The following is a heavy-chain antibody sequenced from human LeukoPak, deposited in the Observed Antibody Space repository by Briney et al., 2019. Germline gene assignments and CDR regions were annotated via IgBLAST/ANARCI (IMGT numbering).Heavy chain of an antibody. Sequence: PSETLSLTCTVSGGSISSYYWSWIRQPPGKGLEWIGYIYYSGSTNYNPSLKSRVTISVDTSKNQFSLKLSSVTAADTAVYYCARNGLRLGELSLDPNAFDIWGQGTMVTVSS. CDR3: ARNGLRLGELSLDPNAFDI. D-gene: IGHD3-16*02. CDR1: GGSISSYY. CDR2: IYYSGST. V-gene: IGHV4-59*01. J-gene: IGHJ3*02.